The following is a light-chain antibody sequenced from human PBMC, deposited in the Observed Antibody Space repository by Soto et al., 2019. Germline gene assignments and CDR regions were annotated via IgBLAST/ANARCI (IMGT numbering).Light chain of an antibody. CDR1: QTVTNDY. J-gene: IGKJ5*01. V-gene: IGKV3-20*01. CDR3: QLYGRARRAT. CDR2: GAS. Sequence: EVVLPQSPGTVSLSPGEGASLSCRAIQTVTNDYLAWYQQRPGQAPRLLIYGASSRATGIPDRFSGSGSGTDFTLTISRLEPEDFAVYYCQLYGRARRATFGQGTRLEIK.